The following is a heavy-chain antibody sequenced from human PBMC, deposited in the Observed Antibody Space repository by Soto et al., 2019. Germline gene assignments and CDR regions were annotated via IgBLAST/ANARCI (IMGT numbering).Heavy chain of an antibody. CDR2: INPNGGST. Sequence: QVQLVQPGAEVKKPGASVKFSCKASGYIFTNFYIHWVRQAPGQGIEWIGIINPNGGSTNYAQNFQGRVTMTRDTSTTPVYMDLSSLSCEDTAVYYCTRGLASGDYWGQGSLITVSS. V-gene: IGHV1-46*03. CDR3: TRGLASGDY. D-gene: IGHD6-6*01. CDR1: GYIFTNFY. J-gene: IGHJ4*02.